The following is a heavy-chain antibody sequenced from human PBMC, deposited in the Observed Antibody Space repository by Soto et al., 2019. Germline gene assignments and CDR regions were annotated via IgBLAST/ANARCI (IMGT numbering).Heavy chain of an antibody. V-gene: IGHV3-30*18. J-gene: IGHJ4*02. CDR3: AKDVKVFDY. CDR2: ISYDGSNK. Sequence: QVQLVESGGGVVQPGRSLRLSCAASGFTFSSYGMHWVRQAPGKGLEWVAVISYDGSNKYYADSVKGRFTISRDNSKKTLYLQMNILGAEDTAVYYCAKDVKVFDYWCQGTMVTVSS. CDR1: GFTFSSYG.